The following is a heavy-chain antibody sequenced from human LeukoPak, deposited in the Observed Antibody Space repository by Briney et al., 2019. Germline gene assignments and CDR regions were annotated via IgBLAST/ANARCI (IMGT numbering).Heavy chain of an antibody. CDR3: ARQSGSGVDY. V-gene: IGHV4-59*08. CDR1: GGSFSGYY. J-gene: IGHJ4*02. CDR2: IYYSGST. Sequence: PSETLSLTCAVYGGSFSGYYWSWIRQPPGKGLEWIGYIYYSGSTNYNPSLKSRVTISVDTSKNQFSLKLSSVTAADTAVYYCARQSGSGVDYWGQGTLVTVSS. D-gene: IGHD2-8*02.